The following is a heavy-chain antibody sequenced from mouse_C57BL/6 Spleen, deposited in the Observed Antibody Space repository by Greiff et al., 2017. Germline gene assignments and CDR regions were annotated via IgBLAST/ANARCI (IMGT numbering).Heavy chain of an antibody. CDR2: IYPGDGDT. D-gene: IGHD2-1*01. CDR1: GYAFSSYW. CDR3: ARRKIYYGNIDY. V-gene: IGHV1-80*01. Sequence: QVQLKESGAELVKPGASVKISCKASGYAFSSYWMNWVKQRPGKGLEWIGQIYPGDGDTTYNGKFKGKATLTADKSSSTAYMHLSSLPSEDSAVYFCARRKIYYGNIDYWGQGTTLTVSS. J-gene: IGHJ2*01.